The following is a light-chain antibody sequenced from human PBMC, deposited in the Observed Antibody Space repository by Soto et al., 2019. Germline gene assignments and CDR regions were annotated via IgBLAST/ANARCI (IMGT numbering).Light chain of an antibody. CDR2: ENY. CDR3: GAWDNSLTGGV. V-gene: IGLV1-51*02. CDR1: ASNIGNNY. Sequence: QSVLTQPPSASAAPGQKVTISCSGSASNIGNNYVSWYQQLPGTAPKLLIYENYERPSGIPDRFSGSKSGTSATLGITGLQTGDEADYYCGAWDNSLTGGVFGGGTKVTVL. J-gene: IGLJ2*01.